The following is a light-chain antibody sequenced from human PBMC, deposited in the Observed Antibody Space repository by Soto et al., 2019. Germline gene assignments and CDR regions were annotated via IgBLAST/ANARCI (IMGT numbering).Light chain of an antibody. CDR1: SSDVGGYNY. CDR2: EVS. Sequence: QSALTQPASVSGSPGQSITISCTGTSSDVGGYNYVSWYQQFPGKAPKLMMYEVSNRPSGVSNRFSGSRSGNTASLTISGLQSEDEAEYYFNSYTSSSTFVFGTGTKVTVL. CDR3: NSYTSSSTFV. V-gene: IGLV2-14*01. J-gene: IGLJ1*01.